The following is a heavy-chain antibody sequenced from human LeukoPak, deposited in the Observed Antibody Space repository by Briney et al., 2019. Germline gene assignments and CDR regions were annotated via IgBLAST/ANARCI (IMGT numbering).Heavy chain of an antibody. J-gene: IGHJ3*02. CDR1: GFTFSSYG. V-gene: IGHV3-30*18. D-gene: IGHD6-19*01. CDR2: ISYDGSNK. Sequence: PGGSLRLSCAASGFTFSSYGTHWVRQAPGKGLEWVAVISYDGSNKYYADSVKGRFTISRDNSKNTLYLQMNSLRAEDTAVYYCAKDLSSGWHNDAFDIWGQGTMVTVSS. CDR3: AKDLSSGWHNDAFDI.